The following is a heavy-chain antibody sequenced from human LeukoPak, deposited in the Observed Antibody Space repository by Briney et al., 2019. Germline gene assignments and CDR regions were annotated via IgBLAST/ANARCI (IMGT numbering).Heavy chain of an antibody. J-gene: IGHJ4*02. D-gene: IGHD3-22*01. CDR3: ATTAGSGYYYY. CDR1: GGTFSSYA. Sequence: GASVEASCKASGGTFSSYAISWVRQAPGQGLEWMGGIIPIFGTANYAQKFQGRVTITADESTSTAYMELSSLRSEDTAVYYCATTAGSGYYYYWGQGTLVTVSS. CDR2: IIPIFGTA. V-gene: IGHV1-69*13.